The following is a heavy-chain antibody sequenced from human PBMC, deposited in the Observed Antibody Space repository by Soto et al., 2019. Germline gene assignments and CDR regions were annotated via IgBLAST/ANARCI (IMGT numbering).Heavy chain of an antibody. CDR1: GYTFTSYG. Sequence: QVQLVQSGAEVKKPGASVKVSCKASGYTFTSYGISWVRQAPGQGLEWMGWISAYNGNTNYAQKLQGRVTMTTDTSTSTAYMELRSLRSDDTAVYYCARRSPGYVWGSYRSQTPYGMDVWGQGTTVTVSS. J-gene: IGHJ6*02. D-gene: IGHD3-16*02. CDR2: ISAYNGNT. CDR3: ARRSPGYVWGSYRSQTPYGMDV. V-gene: IGHV1-18*01.